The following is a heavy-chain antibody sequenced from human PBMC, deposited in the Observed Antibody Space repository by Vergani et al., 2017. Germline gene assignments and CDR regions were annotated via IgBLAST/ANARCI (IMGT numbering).Heavy chain of an antibody. J-gene: IGHJ6*03. Sequence: QVTLKESGPVLVKPTETLTLTCTVSGFSLSNARMGVSWIRQPPGKALEWLAHIFSNDEKSYSTSLKSRLTISKDTSKSQVVLTMTNMDPVDTATYYCARIRADCSSTSCYKYYYYYMDVWGKGTTVTVSS. D-gene: IGHD2-2*02. CDR2: IFSNDEK. CDR1: GFSLSNARMG. V-gene: IGHV2-26*01. CDR3: ARIRADCSSTSCYKYYYYYMDV.